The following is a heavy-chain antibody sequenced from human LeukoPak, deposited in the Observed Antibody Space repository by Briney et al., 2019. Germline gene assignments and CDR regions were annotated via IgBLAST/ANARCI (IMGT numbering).Heavy chain of an antibody. D-gene: IGHD3-22*01. Sequence: PSETLSLTCTVSGGSIISSSYYWDWIRQPPGKGLEWIGSIYYSGSTYYNPSLKSRVTISVDTSKSQFSLKVSSVTAADTAVYYCAKDSAWYYDSSGLIEGDPFDNWGQGTLVTVSS. J-gene: IGHJ4*02. V-gene: IGHV4-39*07. CDR3: AKDSAWYYDSSGLIEGDPFDN. CDR2: IYYSGST. CDR1: GGSIISSSYY.